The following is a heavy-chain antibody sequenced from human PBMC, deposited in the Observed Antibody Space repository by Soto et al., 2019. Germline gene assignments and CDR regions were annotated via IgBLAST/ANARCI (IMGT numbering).Heavy chain of an antibody. J-gene: IGHJ6*02. CDR3: ARLNYDILTGQHYYYGMDV. CDR2: IYYSGST. V-gene: IGHV4-39*01. Sequence: SLTCTVSDGSISSSSYYWGWIRQPPGKGLEWIGSIYYSGSTYYNPSLKSRVTISVDTSKNQFSLKLSSVTAADTAVYYCARLNYDILTGQHYYYGMDVWGQGTTVTVSS. CDR1: DGSISSSSYY. D-gene: IGHD3-9*01.